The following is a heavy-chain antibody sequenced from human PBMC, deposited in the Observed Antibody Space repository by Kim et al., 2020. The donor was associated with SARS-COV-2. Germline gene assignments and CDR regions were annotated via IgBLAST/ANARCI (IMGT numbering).Heavy chain of an antibody. J-gene: IGHJ5*02. CDR1: GYTFTSYY. CDR3: ARGGVYYDILTGYLNPTHNWFDP. D-gene: IGHD3-9*01. CDR2: INPSGGST. V-gene: IGHV1-46*01. Sequence: ASVKVSCKASGYTFTSYYMHWVRQAPGQGLEWMGIINPSGGSTSYAQKFQGRVTMTRDTSTSTVYMELSSLRSEDTAVYYCARGGVYYDILTGYLNPTHNWFDPWGQGTLVTVSS.